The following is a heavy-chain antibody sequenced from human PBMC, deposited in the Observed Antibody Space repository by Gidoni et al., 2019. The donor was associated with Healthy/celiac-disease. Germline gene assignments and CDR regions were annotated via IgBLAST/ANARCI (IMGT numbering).Heavy chain of an antibody. Sequence: QVQLLESGGGLVKPGGSLRLSCAASGFTFSDYYMSWIRQAPAKGLGWVSYISSSGSTIYDADSVKGRFTISRDNAKNSLYLQMNSLRAEDTAVYYCATTVVIGAFDYWGQGTLVTVSS. D-gene: IGHD4-17*01. V-gene: IGHV3-11*01. CDR3: ATTVVIGAFDY. J-gene: IGHJ4*02. CDR2: ISSSGSTI. CDR1: GFTFSDYY.